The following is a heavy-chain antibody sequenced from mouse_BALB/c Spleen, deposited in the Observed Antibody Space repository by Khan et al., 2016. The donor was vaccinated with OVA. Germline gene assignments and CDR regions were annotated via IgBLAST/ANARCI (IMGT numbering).Heavy chain of an antibody. D-gene: IGHD2-3*01. CDR3: TRGYYYCDY. V-gene: IGHV5-12-1*01. Sequence: EVELVESGGGLVKPGGSLKLSCAGTAFDFSYYDMSWVRQTPERRLEWVAYISSGGGGTSYPDTVKGRFTISRDNAKNTLYLLMNSLKSEDTAIYYCTRGYYYCDYWGQGTTLTVSS. J-gene: IGHJ2*01. CDR1: AFDFSYYD. CDR2: ISSGGGGT.